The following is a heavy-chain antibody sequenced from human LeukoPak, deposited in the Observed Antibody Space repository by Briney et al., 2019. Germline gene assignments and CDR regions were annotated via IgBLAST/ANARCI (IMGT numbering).Heavy chain of an antibody. V-gene: IGHV3-11*04. J-gene: IGHJ3*02. D-gene: IGHD2-21*02. Sequence: GGSLRLSCAASGFTFSDYFMSWIRQTPGKGLEWVSYISSSGTIIYHADSVKGRFTISRDNSKNTLYLQMNSLRAEDTAVYYCAKLVYCGGDCYYDAFDIWGQGTMVTVSS. CDR2: ISSSGTII. CDR3: AKLVYCGGDCYYDAFDI. CDR1: GFTFSDYF.